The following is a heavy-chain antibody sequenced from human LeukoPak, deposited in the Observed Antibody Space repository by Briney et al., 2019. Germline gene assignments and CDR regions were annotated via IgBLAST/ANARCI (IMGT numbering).Heavy chain of an antibody. CDR3: ARDRDFYVADY. CDR1: GFTVSSNY. CDR2: IYSGGSI. D-gene: IGHD2-21*02. Sequence: GGSLRLSCAASGFTVSSNYMTWVRQAPGKGLGWVSLIYSGGSIYYADSVKGRFTISRDYSKNTLYLQMNSLRAEDTAVYYCARDRDFYVADYWGQGTLLIVSS. V-gene: IGHV3-53*01. J-gene: IGHJ4*02.